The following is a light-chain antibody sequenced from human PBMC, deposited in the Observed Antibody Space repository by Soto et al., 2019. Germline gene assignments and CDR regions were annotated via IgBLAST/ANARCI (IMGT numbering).Light chain of an antibody. V-gene: IGKV1-5*01. CDR1: QSISSG. J-gene: IGKJ1*01. Sequence: IEVTQSPSTLSASVCDRVTITCRASQSISSGLAWYQQKPGTAPQLLIYDASSLESGVPSRFSGSGAGTEFTLTLSRLQPADFATYSCLQHSDYSWTFGQGTKVDIK. CDR3: LQHSDYSWT. CDR2: DAS.